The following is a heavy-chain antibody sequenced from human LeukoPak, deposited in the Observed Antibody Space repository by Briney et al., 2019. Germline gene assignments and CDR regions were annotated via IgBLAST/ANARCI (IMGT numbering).Heavy chain of an antibody. D-gene: IGHD5-24*01. CDR1: GFTFSSYT. CDR2: IISSSTTT. Sequence: PGGSLRLSCAASGFTFSSYTINWVRQVPGKGLEWISYIISSSTTTYYADSVKGRFTISRDNAKNLVYLQMNGLRVEDTAVYYCAREGEDGYNFELDPWGQGTLVTVSS. V-gene: IGHV3-48*04. CDR3: AREGEDGYNFELDP. J-gene: IGHJ5*02.